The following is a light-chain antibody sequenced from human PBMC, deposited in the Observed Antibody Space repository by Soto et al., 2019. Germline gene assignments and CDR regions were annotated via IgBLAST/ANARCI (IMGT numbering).Light chain of an antibody. J-gene: IGKJ1*01. V-gene: IGKV4-1*01. CDR2: WAS. Sequence: DIMMTQSPDSLAVSLGERATINCKSSQSVFYTSNNENYLAWYQQKPGQPPKLLIYWASTRFSGVPDRFNGSGSETDFTLTINSLQAEDVAIYYCQQFYSTPWTFGQGTEVEIK. CDR3: QQFYSTPWT. CDR1: QSVFYTSNNENY.